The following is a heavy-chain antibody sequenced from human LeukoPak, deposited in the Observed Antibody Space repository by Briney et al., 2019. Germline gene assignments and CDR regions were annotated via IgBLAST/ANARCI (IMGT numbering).Heavy chain of an antibody. V-gene: IGHV3-48*01. Sequence: PGGSLRLSCAASGFTFSSYSMNWVRQAPGKGLEWVSYISSSSSTIYYADSVKGRFTISRDNAKNSLYLQMNSLRAEDTAVYCCARGGDFWSGSCYDYWGQGTLVTVSS. D-gene: IGHD3-3*01. J-gene: IGHJ4*02. CDR2: ISSSSSTI. CDR1: GFTFSSYS. CDR3: ARGGDFWSGSCYDY.